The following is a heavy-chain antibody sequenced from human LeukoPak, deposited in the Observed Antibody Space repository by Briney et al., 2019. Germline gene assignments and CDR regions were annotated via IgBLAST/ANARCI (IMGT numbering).Heavy chain of an antibody. D-gene: IGHD2-8*01. V-gene: IGHV1-46*01. CDR1: GYNFISYY. Sequence: ASVRVSCKASGYNFISYYMHWVRQAPGQGLEWMGIINPSGGSTSYAQKFQDRVTMTRDTSTSTVYMELSSLKSEDTAVYYCAREDVVLVDAVRYYYYGMDVWGQGTTVTVSS. CDR3: AREDVVLVDAVRYYYYGMDV. J-gene: IGHJ6*02. CDR2: INPSGGST.